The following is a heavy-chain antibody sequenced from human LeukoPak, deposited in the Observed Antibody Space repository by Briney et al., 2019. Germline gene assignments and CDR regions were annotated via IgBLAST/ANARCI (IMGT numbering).Heavy chain of an antibody. CDR2: IYYSGST. J-gene: IGHJ4*02. CDR1: GVSISSYY. D-gene: IGHD4-23*01. V-gene: IGHV4-59*12. Sequence: SETLSLTCTVSGVSISSYYWSWIRQPPGKGLEWIGYIYYSGSTNYNPSLKSRVTISVDTSKNQFSLKLSSVTAADTAVYYSARVRVTPYISIDSWGQGTLVTVSS. CDR3: ARVRVTPYISIDS.